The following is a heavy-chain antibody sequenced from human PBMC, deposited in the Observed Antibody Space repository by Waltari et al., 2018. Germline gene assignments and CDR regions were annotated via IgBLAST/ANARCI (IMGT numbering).Heavy chain of an antibody. V-gene: IGHV3-33*01. CDR2: IWYDGSNT. D-gene: IGHD1-1*01. CDR3: ARPAWNDPPYYYGMDV. J-gene: IGHJ6*02. Sequence: QVQVVESGGGAVQPGQSLRLSWVTSGFKFSSYGMHWVRQGPGKGLEWGAVIWYDGSNTDYRESVKGRFTISRDNVKNTVDLQMNNLGVEDTAVYYCARPAWNDPPYYYGMDVWGPGTTVSVSS. CDR1: GFKFSSYG.